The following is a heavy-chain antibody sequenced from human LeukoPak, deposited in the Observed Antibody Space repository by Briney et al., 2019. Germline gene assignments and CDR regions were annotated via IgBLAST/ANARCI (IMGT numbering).Heavy chain of an antibody. CDR1: GFTFDDYA. V-gene: IGHV3-9*01. CDR3: AKDRRSSWYYFDY. CDR2: ISWNSGSI. J-gene: IGHJ4*02. D-gene: IGHD6-13*01. Sequence: GGSLRLSCAASGFTFDDYAMHWVRQAPGKGLKWVSGISWNSGSIGYADSVKGRFTISRDNAKNSLYLQMNSLRAEDTALYYCAKDRRSSWYYFDYWGQGTLVTVSS.